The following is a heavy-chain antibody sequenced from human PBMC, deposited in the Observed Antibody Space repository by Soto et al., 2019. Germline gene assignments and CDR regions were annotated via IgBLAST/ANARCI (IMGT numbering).Heavy chain of an antibody. CDR1: GFTFSSYS. CDR3: ARAPLELWFGEPQNNWFDP. J-gene: IGHJ5*02. D-gene: IGHD3-10*01. CDR2: ISSSSSTI. V-gene: IGHV3-48*02. Sequence: GGSLRLSCAASGFTFSSYSMNWVRQAPGKGLEWVSYISSSSSTIYYADSVKGRFTISRDNAKNSLYLQMNSLRDEDTAVYYCARAPLELWFGEPQNNWFDPWGQGTLVTGSS.